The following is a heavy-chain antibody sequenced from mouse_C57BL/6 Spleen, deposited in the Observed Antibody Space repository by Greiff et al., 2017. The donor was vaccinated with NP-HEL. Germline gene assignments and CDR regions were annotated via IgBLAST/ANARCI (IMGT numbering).Heavy chain of an antibody. CDR1: GYAFSSSW. Sequence: VQLQQSGPELVKPGASVKISCKASGYAFSSSWMNWVKQRPGKGLEWIGRIYPGDGDTNYNGKFKGKATLTADKSSSTAYMQLSSLTSEDSAVYFCARSGYYGSSYSAYWGQGTLVTVSA. CDR2: IYPGDGDT. D-gene: IGHD1-1*01. V-gene: IGHV1-82*01. J-gene: IGHJ3*01. CDR3: ARSGYYGSSYSAY.